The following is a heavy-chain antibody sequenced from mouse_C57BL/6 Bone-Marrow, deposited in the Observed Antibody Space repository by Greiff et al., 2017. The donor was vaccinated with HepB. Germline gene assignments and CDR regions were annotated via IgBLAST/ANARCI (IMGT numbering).Heavy chain of an antibody. J-gene: IGHJ1*03. V-gene: IGHV3-8*01. D-gene: IGHD1-1*01. CDR1: GYSITSDY. CDR2: ISYSGST. Sequence: DVKLQESGPGLAKPSQTLSLTCSVTGYSITSDYWNWIRKFPGNKLEYMGYISYSGSTYYNPSLKSRISITRDTSKNQYYLQLNSVTTEDTATYYGARVYYYGSSYWYFDVWGTGTTVTVSS. CDR3: ARVYYYGSSYWYFDV.